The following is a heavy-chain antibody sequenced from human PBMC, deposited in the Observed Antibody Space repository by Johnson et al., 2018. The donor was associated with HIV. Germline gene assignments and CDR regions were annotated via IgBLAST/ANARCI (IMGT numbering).Heavy chain of an antibody. J-gene: IGHJ3*01. D-gene: IGHD1-26*01. CDR1: GFTLSNYG. CDR2: ISYDGSNT. Sequence: QMQLVESGGGVVQPGRSLRLSCAASGFTLSNYGIHWVRQAPGQGLEWVALISYDGSNTYYADSVKGRFTISRDNSNNTLYLNMNSLRAEDTAVYYCVTADRGSAWGQGTTVTVSS. V-gene: IGHV3-30*03. CDR3: VTADRGSA.